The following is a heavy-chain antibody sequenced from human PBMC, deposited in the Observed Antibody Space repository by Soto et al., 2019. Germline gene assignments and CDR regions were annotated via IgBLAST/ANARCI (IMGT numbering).Heavy chain of an antibody. D-gene: IGHD2-21*02. Sequence: QVQLVQSGAEVKKPGASVKVSCKASGYTFTSYGISWVRQAPGQGLEWMGWISAYNGNTNYAQKLQARVTMTTDTSTSTAYMELRSLRSDDTAVYYCARDYGAPVVVVTAIPHFDYWGQGTLVTVSS. CDR1: GYTFTSYG. J-gene: IGHJ4*02. CDR3: ARDYGAPVVVVTAIPHFDY. CDR2: ISAYNGNT. V-gene: IGHV1-18*04.